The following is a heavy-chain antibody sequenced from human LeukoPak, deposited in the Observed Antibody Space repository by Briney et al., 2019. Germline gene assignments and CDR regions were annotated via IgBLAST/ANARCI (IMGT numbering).Heavy chain of an antibody. CDR3: AREGYSGYDYGFST. CDR1: GYTFTSYY. Sequence: ASVKVSCKASGYTFTSYYMHWVRQAPGQGLEWMGWINPNSGGTNYAQKFQGWVTMTRDTSISTAYMELSRLRSDDTAVYYCAREGYSGYDYGFSTWGQGTLVTVSS. D-gene: IGHD5-12*01. CDR2: INPNSGGT. V-gene: IGHV1-2*04. J-gene: IGHJ5*02.